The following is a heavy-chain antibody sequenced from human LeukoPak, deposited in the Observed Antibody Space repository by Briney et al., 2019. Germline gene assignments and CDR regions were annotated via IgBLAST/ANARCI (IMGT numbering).Heavy chain of an antibody. J-gene: IGHJ6*03. CDR2: IYSGGST. D-gene: IGHD5-24*01. CDR1: GFTVSSNY. V-gene: IGHV3-53*01. CDR3: ARVDGYYYYYMDV. Sequence: GGSLRLSCAASGFTVSSNYMSWVRQAPGKGLEWDSVIYSGGSTYYADSVKGRFTISRDNSKNTLYLQMNSLRAEDTAVYYCARVDGYYYYYMDVWGKGTTVTVSS.